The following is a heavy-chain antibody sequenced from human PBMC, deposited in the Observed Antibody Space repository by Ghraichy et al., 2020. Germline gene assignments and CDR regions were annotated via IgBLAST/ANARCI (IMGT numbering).Heavy chain of an antibody. D-gene: IGHD6-19*01. V-gene: IGHV4-34*01. CDR1: GGSFSGYY. CDR3: ARGYGVAGY. J-gene: IGHJ4*02. Sequence: SETLSLTCAVYGGSFSGYYWSWIRQPPGKGLEWIGEINHSGSTNYNPSLKSRVTISVDTSKNQFSLKLSSVTAADTAVYYCARGYGVAGYWGQGTLVTVSS. CDR2: INHSGST.